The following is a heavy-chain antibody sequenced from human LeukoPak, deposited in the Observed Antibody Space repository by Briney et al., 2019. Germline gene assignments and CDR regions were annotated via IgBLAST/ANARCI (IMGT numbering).Heavy chain of an antibody. CDR3: VKVSTRWFGELFFDY. CDR1: SGSFSGYY. D-gene: IGHD3-10*01. CDR2: ISSSGNTT. V-gene: IGHV3-11*04. Sequence: LSLTCAVYSGSFSGYYWSWIRQAPGKGLEWVSYISSSGNTTYNADSVKGRFSITRDNAKNSLYLQLNSLTADDTAVYHCVKVSTRWFGELFFDYWGQGTLVTVSS. J-gene: IGHJ4*02.